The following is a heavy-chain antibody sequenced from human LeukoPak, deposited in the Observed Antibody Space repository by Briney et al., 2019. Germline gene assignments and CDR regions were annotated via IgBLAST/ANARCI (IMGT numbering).Heavy chain of an antibody. CDR2: INPNSGGT. CDR3: ASGGAVTPDYYYYYMDV. D-gene: IGHD4-17*01. Sequence: GASVKVSCKASGYTFTGYYMHWVRQAPGQGLEWMGWINPNSGGTNYAQKFQGRVTMTRDTSISTAYMELSRLRSDDTAVYYCASGGAVTPDYYYYYMDVWGKGTTVTVSS. J-gene: IGHJ6*03. CDR1: GYTFTGYY. V-gene: IGHV1-2*02.